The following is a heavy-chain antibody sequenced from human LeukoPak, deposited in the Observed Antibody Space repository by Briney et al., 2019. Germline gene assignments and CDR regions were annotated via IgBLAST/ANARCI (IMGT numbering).Heavy chain of an antibody. V-gene: IGHV1-2*02. Sequence: VASVKVSCKASGYTFTGYYMHWVRQAPGQGLEWMGWINPNSGGTNYAQKFQGRVTMARDTSISTAYMELSRLRSDDTGVYYCARDLRRSSSYDYWGQGTLVTVSS. CDR2: INPNSGGT. CDR1: GYTFTGYY. CDR3: ARDLRRSSSYDY. D-gene: IGHD6-13*01. J-gene: IGHJ4*02.